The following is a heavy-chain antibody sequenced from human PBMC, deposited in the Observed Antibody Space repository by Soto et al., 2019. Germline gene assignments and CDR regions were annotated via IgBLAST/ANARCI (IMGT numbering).Heavy chain of an antibody. CDR1: GFTFSNYA. D-gene: IGHD2-15*01. J-gene: IGHJ5*02. Sequence: VQLVESGGGVVQPGRSLRLSCAASGFTFSNYAMSWVRQAPGKGLEWVSTISGGGGSAYYADSVKGRFIISRDNSKNTLFLQMKRLRGEDTAIYYCAKGGCSGGSCYPFDPWGQGTLVTVSS. V-gene: IGHV3-23*04. CDR2: ISGGGGSA. CDR3: AKGGCSGGSCYPFDP.